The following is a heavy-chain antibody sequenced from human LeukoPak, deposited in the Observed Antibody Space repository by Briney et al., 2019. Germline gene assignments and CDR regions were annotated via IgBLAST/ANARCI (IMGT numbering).Heavy chain of an antibody. J-gene: IGHJ6*02. CDR2: IVVGSGNT. Sequence: EASVKVSCKASGFTFTSSAMQWVRQARGQRLEWIGWIVVGSGNTNYAQKFQERVTITRDMSTSTAYMELSSLRPEDTAVYYCASSGWYDDYYYYGMDVWGQGTTVTVSS. CDR3: ASSGWYDDYYYYGMDV. D-gene: IGHD6-19*01. CDR1: GFTFTSSA. V-gene: IGHV1-58*02.